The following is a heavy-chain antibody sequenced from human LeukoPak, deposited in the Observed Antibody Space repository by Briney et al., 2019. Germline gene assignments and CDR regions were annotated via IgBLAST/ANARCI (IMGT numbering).Heavy chain of an antibody. V-gene: IGHV3-23*01. CDR2: ISASGVGT. CDR3: AKGVLLYFDY. Sequence: GGSLRLSCAASGFTFSSYAMSWVRQAPGKGLEWVSAISASGVGTYYADAVKARFTISRDISKNTLFLQMNSLRAEDTAIYYCAKGVLLYFDYWGQGTLVTVSS. CDR1: GFTFSSYA. J-gene: IGHJ4*02. D-gene: IGHD2-21*01.